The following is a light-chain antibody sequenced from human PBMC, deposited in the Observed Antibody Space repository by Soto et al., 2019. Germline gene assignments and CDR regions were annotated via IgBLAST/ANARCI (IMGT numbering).Light chain of an antibody. V-gene: IGLV2-14*01. CDR1: SSDVGGYNY. J-gene: IGLJ2*01. CDR2: EVT. CDR3: SSYTSSFTVV. Sequence: QSVLTQPASVSGSPGQSITISCTGTSSDVGGYNYVSWYQQHPGKAPKLMIYEVTHRPSGVSNRFSGSKSGNTASLTISGLQAEDEADYYCSSYTSSFTVVFGGGTKVTVL.